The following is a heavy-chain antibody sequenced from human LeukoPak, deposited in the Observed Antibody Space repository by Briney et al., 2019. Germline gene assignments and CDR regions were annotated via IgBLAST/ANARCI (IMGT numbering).Heavy chain of an antibody. Sequence: SETLSLTCTVSGGSISSGSYYWSWIRQPAGKGLEWIGRIYTSGSTNYNPSLKSRVTISVDTSKNQFSLKLSSVTAADTAVYYCARDSYGIEDYWGQGTLVTVSS. V-gene: IGHV4-61*02. D-gene: IGHD4-17*01. CDR1: GGSISSGSYY. CDR3: ARDSYGIEDY. CDR2: IYTSGST. J-gene: IGHJ4*02.